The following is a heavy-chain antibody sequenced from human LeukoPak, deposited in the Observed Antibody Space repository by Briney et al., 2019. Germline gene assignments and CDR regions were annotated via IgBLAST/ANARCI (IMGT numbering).Heavy chain of an antibody. CDR3: AKDKGPYSFGLSPFDS. CDR2: ISYDGSNI. Sequence: GGSLRLSCAASGFTFSTYGMHWVRQAPGKGLEWVTLISYDGSNIYYADSVKGRFTISRDNSKNTLYLQMNSLRAEDTAVYYCAKDKGPYSFGLSPFDSWGQGTLVTVSS. V-gene: IGHV3-30*18. J-gene: IGHJ4*02. CDR1: GFTFSTYG. D-gene: IGHD5-18*01.